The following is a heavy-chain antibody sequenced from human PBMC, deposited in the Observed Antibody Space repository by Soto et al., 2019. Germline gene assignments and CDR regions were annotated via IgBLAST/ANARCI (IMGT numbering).Heavy chain of an antibody. V-gene: IGHV3-48*02. CDR3: ARGRYYYDSSGYQGDY. J-gene: IGHJ4*02. D-gene: IGHD3-22*01. CDR2: ISSSSSTI. CDR1: GFTFSSYS. Sequence: GGSLRLSCAASGFTFSSYSMNWVRQAPGKGLEWVSYISSSSSTIYYADSVKGRFTISRDNAKNSLYLQMNSLRDEDTAVYYCARGRYYYDSSGYQGDYWGQGTLVTVSS.